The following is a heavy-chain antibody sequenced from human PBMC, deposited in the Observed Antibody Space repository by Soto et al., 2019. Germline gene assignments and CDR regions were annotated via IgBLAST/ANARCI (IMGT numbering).Heavy chain of an antibody. D-gene: IGHD2-21*02. CDR2: IIPIFGTA. Sequence: SVKVSCKASGGTFSSYAISWVRQAPGQGLEWMGGIIPIFGTANYAQKFQGRVTITADESTSTAYMELSSLRSEDTAVYYCARGVLYCGCDCYPYYGMDVWGQGTPVTVSS. CDR1: GGTFSSYA. J-gene: IGHJ6*02. V-gene: IGHV1-69*13. CDR3: ARGVLYCGCDCYPYYGMDV.